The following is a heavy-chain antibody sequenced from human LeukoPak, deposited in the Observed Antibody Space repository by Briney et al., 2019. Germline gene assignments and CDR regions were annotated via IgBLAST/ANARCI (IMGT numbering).Heavy chain of an antibody. J-gene: IGHJ5*02. CDR3: ARVGYDFWSGYNRHGNWFDP. CDR2: INSSGGST. CDR1: GYTFTSYY. Sequence: ASVKVSCKASGYTFTSYYMHWVRQAPGQGLEWMGIINSSGGSTSYAQKFQGRVTMTRDMSTSTVYMELSSLRSEDTAVYYCARVGYDFWSGYNRHGNWFDPWGQGTLVTVSS. D-gene: IGHD3-3*01. V-gene: IGHV1-46*01.